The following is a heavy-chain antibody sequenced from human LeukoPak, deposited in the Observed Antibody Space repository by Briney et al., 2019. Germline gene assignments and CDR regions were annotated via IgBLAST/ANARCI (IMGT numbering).Heavy chain of an antibody. Sequence: PGGSLRLSCAVSGFTFDDYAMHWVRQAPGKGLEWVSLINGDGGSTYYADSVKGRFTISRDNSKNSLYLQMNSLRTEDTALYYCAKDYDFWSGENWFDPWGQGTLVTVPS. D-gene: IGHD3-3*01. CDR1: GFTFDDYA. CDR3: AKDYDFWSGENWFDP. CDR2: INGDGGST. J-gene: IGHJ5*02. V-gene: IGHV3-43*02.